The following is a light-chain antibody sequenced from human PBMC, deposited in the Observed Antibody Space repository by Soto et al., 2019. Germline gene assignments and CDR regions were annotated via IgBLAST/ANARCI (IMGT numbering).Light chain of an antibody. CDR3: QQYGRSPLMSC. CDR1: QSITSNF. CDR2: GAS. V-gene: IGKV3-20*01. Sequence: EIVLTQSPGTLSLSPGERATLSCRASQSITSNFLAWYQQKPGQAPRLLIYGASTRAAGVPDRFSGSGSGPAVTLTITRLEPEDFAVYYCQQYGRSPLMSCCGQGPKLGVK. J-gene: IGKJ2*03.